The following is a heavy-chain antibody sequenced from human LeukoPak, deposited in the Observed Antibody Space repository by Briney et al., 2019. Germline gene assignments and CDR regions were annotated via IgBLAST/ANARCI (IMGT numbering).Heavy chain of an antibody. J-gene: IGHJ6*03. Sequence: GGSLRLSCAASGFTFTNYAISWVRQAPGKGLEWVSHISASDDSTYYADSAKGRFTISRDNSKNTVYLQMNSVRTADTAKYYCAKGHINTGAYLYMDVWGKGTTVTVSS. V-gene: IGHV3-23*01. CDR3: AKGHINTGAYLYMDV. D-gene: IGHD2-21*01. CDR2: ISASDDST. CDR1: GFTFTNYA.